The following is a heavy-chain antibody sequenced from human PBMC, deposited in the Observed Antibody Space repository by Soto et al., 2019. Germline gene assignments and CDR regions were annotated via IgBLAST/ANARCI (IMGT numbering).Heavy chain of an antibody. D-gene: IGHD1-26*01. J-gene: IGHJ4*02. Sequence: GGSLRLSCAASGFTFSHYGIHWVRQAPGKGLEWVAVISRDGSHKYYLDSVKGRFTISRDNSKDTVNLLMNSLRDDDSAMYYCARSRNSAVADSFDFWGQGTLVTVSS. V-gene: IGHV3-30*03. CDR2: ISRDGSHK. CDR3: ARSRNSAVADSFDF. CDR1: GFTFSHYG.